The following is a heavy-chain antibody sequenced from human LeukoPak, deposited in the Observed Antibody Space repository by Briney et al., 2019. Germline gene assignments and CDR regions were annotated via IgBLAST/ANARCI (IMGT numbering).Heavy chain of an antibody. CDR1: GGSISSYY. J-gene: IGHJ5*02. V-gene: IGHV4-59*01. D-gene: IGHD3-10*01. Sequence: PSETLSLTCTVSGGSISSYYWSWIRQPPGKGLEWIGYIYYSGSTNYNPSLKSRVTISVDTSKNQFSLKLSSVTAADTAVYYCARELWFGEGNNWFDPWGQGTLVTVSS. CDR3: ARELWFGEGNNWFDP. CDR2: IYYSGST.